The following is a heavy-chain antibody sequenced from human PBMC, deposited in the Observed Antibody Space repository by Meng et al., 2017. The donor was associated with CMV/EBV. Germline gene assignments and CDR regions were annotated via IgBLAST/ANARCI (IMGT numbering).Heavy chain of an antibody. Sequence: QVQWVQSGAKVKKPGASVKSPCKASGYTFTSYGISWVRQAPGQGLEWMGWISAYNGNTNYAQKLQGRVTMTTDTSTSTAYMELRSLRSDDTAVYYCARGGRYYYDSSGYCDYWGQGTLVTVSS. CDR3: ARGGRYYYDSSGYCDY. CDR2: ISAYNGNT. J-gene: IGHJ4*02. V-gene: IGHV1-18*01. D-gene: IGHD3-22*01. CDR1: GYTFTSYG.